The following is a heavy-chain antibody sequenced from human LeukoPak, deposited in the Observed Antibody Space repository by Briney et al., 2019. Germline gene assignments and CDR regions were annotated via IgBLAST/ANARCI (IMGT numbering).Heavy chain of an antibody. CDR2: ISSSSSYI. CDR3: ASRGYSYGFDDY. CDR1: GFTFSSYS. V-gene: IGHV3-21*01. J-gene: IGHJ4*02. Sequence: GGSLRLSCAASGFTFSSYSMNWVRLAPGKGLEWVSSISSSSSYIYYADSVKGRFTISRDNAKNSLYLQMNSLRAEDTAVYYCASRGYSYGFDDYWGQGTLVTVSS. D-gene: IGHD5-18*01.